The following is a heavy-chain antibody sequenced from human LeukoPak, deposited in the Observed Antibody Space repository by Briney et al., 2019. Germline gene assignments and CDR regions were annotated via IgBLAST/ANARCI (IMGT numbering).Heavy chain of an antibody. CDR3: ARTYYDYVWGSYRF. J-gene: IGHJ4*02. CDR2: INPVNGDI. CDR1: GYTFTNYA. V-gene: IGHV1-3*01. D-gene: IGHD3-16*02. Sequence: ASVKVSCKASGYTFTNYAMHWVHQAPGQRLEWMGWINPVNGDIKYSQKFQGRVTITRDTSASTAYMELSSLRSEDTAVYYCARTYYDYVWGSYRFWGQGTLVTVSS.